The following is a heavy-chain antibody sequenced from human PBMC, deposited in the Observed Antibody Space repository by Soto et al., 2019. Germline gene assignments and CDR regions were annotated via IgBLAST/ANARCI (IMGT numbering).Heavy chain of an antibody. V-gene: IGHV3-23*01. Sequence: GGSLRLSCAASGFTFSSYAMSWVRQAPGKGLEWVSAISGSGGSTYYADSVKGRFTISRDNSKNTLYLQMNSLRAEDTAVYYCAKSLTSFVGYGSGSYPVDYWGQGTLVTVSS. CDR3: AKSLTSFVGYGSGSYPVDY. D-gene: IGHD3-10*01. J-gene: IGHJ4*02. CDR1: GFTFSSYA. CDR2: ISGSGGST.